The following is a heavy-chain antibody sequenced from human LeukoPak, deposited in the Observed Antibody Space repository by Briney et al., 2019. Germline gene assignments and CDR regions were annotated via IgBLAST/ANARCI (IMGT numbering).Heavy chain of an antibody. V-gene: IGHV4-4*08. CDR3: ARFLAGTRHFHFYYYMDV. CDR1: GGSFSGHY. Sequence: SETLSLTCAVYGGSFSGHYWSWIRQPPGKGLEWIGRIYTSGSTNYNPSLKSRVTISVDTSKNQFSLKVISVTAADTAVYYCARFLAGTRHFHFYYYMDVWGKGTTVTISS. J-gene: IGHJ6*03. CDR2: IYTSGST. D-gene: IGHD3-9*01.